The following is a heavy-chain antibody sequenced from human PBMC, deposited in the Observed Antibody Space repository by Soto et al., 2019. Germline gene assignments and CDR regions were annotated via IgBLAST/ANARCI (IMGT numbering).Heavy chain of an antibody. CDR2: INHSGST. J-gene: IGHJ4*02. CDR1: GGSFSGYY. CDR3: ARGGSSSGWYYYFDY. V-gene: IGHV4-34*01. D-gene: IGHD6-19*01. Sequence: QVQLQQWGAGLLKPSETLSLTCAVYGGSFSGYYWSWIRQPPGKGLEWIGEINHSGSTNYNQPLKGRVSISVDTSKNQFSLKVSSVTAADTAVYYCARGGSSSGWYYYFDYWGQGTLVTVSS.